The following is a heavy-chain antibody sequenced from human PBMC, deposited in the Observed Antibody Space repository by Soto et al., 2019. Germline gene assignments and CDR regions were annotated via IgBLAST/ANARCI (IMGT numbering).Heavy chain of an antibody. CDR3: VRGDGDRYDGNGYLGRH. D-gene: IGHD3-22*01. Sequence: GGSLRLSCAASGFTFSTYAMAWVRQAPGKGLEWVSGVSASGLNTDYADPVKGRFYISRDNSKNTVSLHMNSLRAEDTAVYYCVRGDGDRYDGNGYLGRHWGQGTLVTVSS. V-gene: IGHV3-23*01. CDR2: VSASGLNT. CDR1: GFTFSTYA. J-gene: IGHJ4*02.